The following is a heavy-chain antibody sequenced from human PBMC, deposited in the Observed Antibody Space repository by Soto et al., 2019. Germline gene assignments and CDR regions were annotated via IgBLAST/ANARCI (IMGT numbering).Heavy chain of an antibody. Sequence: XESLRLSCAASGFTFSDYWMSWVRRAPGKGPEWVANIKFDGSVKQYVDSVRGRFTISRDNSKNSLFLQMNSLRVEDTAVYYCASLNWNVPPTGPWGQGTLVTV. J-gene: IGHJ4*02. CDR1: GFTFSDYW. D-gene: IGHD2-2*01. CDR3: ASLNWNVPPTGP. CDR2: IKFDGSVK. V-gene: IGHV3-7*03.